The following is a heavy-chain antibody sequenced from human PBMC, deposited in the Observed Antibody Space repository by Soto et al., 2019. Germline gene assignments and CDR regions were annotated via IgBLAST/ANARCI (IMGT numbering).Heavy chain of an antibody. CDR2: INAGNGNT. Sequence: ASVKVSCKASGYTFTSYAMHWVRQAPGQRLEWMGWINAGNGNTKYSQKFQGRVTITRDTSASTAYMELSSLRSEDTAVYYCARDFTDYSSGYRARVFDYWGQGTLVTVYS. J-gene: IGHJ4*02. CDR3: ARDFTDYSSGYRARVFDY. CDR1: GYTFTSYA. D-gene: IGHD3-22*01. V-gene: IGHV1-3*01.